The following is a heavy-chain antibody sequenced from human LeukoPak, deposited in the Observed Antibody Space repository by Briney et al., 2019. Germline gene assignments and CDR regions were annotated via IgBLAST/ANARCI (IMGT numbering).Heavy chain of an antibody. CDR3: AKDSSGYRNYFDY. V-gene: IGHV3-30*18. CDR1: GFTFSSYG. D-gene: IGHD3-22*01. J-gene: IGHJ4*02. Sequence: HPGGSLRLSCAASGFTFSSYGMHWVRQAPGKGLERVAVISYDGSNKYYADSVKGRFTISRDNSKNTLYLQMNSLRAEDTAVYYCAKDSSGYRNYFDYWGQGTLVTVSS. CDR2: ISYDGSNK.